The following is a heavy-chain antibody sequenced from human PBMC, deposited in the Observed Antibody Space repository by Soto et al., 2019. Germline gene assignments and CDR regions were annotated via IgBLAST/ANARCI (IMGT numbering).Heavy chain of an antibody. Sequence: QVQLQESGPGLVKPSQTLSLTCTVSGGSISSGGYYWSWIRQHPGKGLEWIGYIYYSGSTYYNPSLTIRVTKSLDTSKHRFSPNLSSVAAAAAAVYDCASSVSLWGLGTLVTVSS. CDR2: IYYSGST. J-gene: IGHJ4*02. CDR3: ASSVSL. D-gene: IGHD6-19*01. V-gene: IGHV4-31*03. CDR1: GGSISSGGYY.